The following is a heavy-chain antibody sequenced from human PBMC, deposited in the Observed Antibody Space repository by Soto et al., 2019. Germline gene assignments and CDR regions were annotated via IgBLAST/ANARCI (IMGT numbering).Heavy chain of an antibody. CDR1: GGSISSSGYY. CDR3: ARDPPHYYYGMDV. Sequence: QVQLQESGPGLVKPSETLSLICTVSGGSISSSGYYWSWIRQHPGKGLEWIGYIYYSGSTYYSPSLKSRITISVDMSKNQFSLELSSVTGADTAVYYCARDPPHYYYGMDVWGQGTTVTVSS. CDR2: IYYSGST. V-gene: IGHV4-31*03. J-gene: IGHJ6*02.